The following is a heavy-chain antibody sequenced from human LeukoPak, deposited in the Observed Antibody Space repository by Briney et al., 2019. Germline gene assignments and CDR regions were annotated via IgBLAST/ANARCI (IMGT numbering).Heavy chain of an antibody. CDR2: ICYSGST. J-gene: IGHJ4*02. Sequence: PSETLSLTCTVSGGSISSSSYYWGWIRQPPGKGLEWIGSICYSGSTYYNPSLKSRVTISVDTSKNQLSLKRRTVPAADTPVYHCARNLGNNVDIVVVPAHVFHYWGQATLVPVSS. CDR3: ARNLGNNVDIVVVPAHVFHY. D-gene: IGHD2-2*03. V-gene: IGHV4-39*01. CDR1: GGSISSSSYY.